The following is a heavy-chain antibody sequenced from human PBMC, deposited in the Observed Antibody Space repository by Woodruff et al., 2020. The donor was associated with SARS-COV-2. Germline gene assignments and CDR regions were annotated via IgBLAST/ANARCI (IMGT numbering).Heavy chain of an antibody. D-gene: IGHD7-27*01. J-gene: IGHJ4*02. V-gene: IGHV1-18*01. CDR2: SSDNGNT. Sequence: SSDNGNTNYAQKLQGRVTMTTDTSTNTAYMELRSLRSDDTAVYYCARGPLNWGWDFDYWGQGTLVTVSS. CDR3: ARGPLNWGWDFDY.